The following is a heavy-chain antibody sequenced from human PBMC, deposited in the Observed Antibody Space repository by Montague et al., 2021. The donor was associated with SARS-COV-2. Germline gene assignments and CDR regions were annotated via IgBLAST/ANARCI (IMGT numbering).Heavy chain of an antibody. CDR1: GDSVSSDGYY. CDR3: AREVMGSVNYYQAIKYGLDV. CDR2: IYYSGST. D-gene: IGHD3-10*01. Sequence: TLSLTCTISGDSVSSDGYYWSWIRPHPGQGLEWIGDIYYSGSTHYNPSLKSRVTISVDTSKNQFSLKLSSVTAAAATVYYCAREVMGSVNYYQAIKYGLDVWGQGTTVTVSS. V-gene: IGHV4-31*03. J-gene: IGHJ6*02.